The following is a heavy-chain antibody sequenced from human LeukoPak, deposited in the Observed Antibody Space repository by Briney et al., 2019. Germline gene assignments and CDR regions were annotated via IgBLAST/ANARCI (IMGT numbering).Heavy chain of an antibody. D-gene: IGHD6-13*01. CDR2: ISYDGSKK. CDR1: GFTFSSFA. V-gene: IGHV3-30-3*01. J-gene: IGHJ4*02. Sequence: GGSLRLSCAASGFTFSSFAMHWVRQAPGKGLEWVAVISYDGSKKYYAGSVKGRFTISRDNSKNTLYLQMNSLRPEDTAFYYCARGIAAAGTQGTIDYWGQGTLVTVSS. CDR3: ARGIAAAGTQGTIDY.